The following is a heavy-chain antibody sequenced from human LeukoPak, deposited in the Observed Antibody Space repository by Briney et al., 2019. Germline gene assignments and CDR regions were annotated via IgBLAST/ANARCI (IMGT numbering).Heavy chain of an antibody. J-gene: IGHJ4*02. Sequence: SETLSLTCIVSGASISSSYWSWIRQSPGTGLEWIAYIHFTGTTNYNPSLKNRVTISVDTSNNQFSLRLTSVTAADTAVYYCTSPRDFWNGHYAFDSWGKGALVSVSS. CDR3: TSPRDFWNGHYAFDS. CDR1: GASISSSY. V-gene: IGHV4-59*01. CDR2: IHFTGTT. D-gene: IGHD3-3*01.